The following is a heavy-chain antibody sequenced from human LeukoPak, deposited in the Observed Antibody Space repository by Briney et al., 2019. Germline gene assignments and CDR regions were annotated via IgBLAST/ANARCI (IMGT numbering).Heavy chain of an antibody. CDR3: ARDGGFFDWYFDY. J-gene: IGHJ4*02. Sequence: GSLRLSCAASGFTFSSYWMHWVRQAPGKGLVWVSRINSDGSSTSYADSVKGRFTISRDNAKNTQYLQMNSLRAEDTAVYYCARDGGFFDWYFDYWGQGTLVTVSS. V-gene: IGHV3-74*01. D-gene: IGHD3-9*01. CDR1: GFTFSSYW. CDR2: INSDGSST.